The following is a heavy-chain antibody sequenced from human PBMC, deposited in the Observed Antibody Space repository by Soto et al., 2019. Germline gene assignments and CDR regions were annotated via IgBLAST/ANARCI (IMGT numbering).Heavy chain of an antibody. V-gene: IGHV3-11*01. Sequence: VQLVASGGGLVKPGGSLRLSCAASGFTFSDYYMSWIRQAPGKGLEWVSYISSSGSTIYYADSVKGRFTISRDNAKNSLYLQMNSLIAEDTAVYYCARDLFCSSTSCHYYYGMDVCGQVTTVTVSS. CDR1: GFTFSDYY. D-gene: IGHD2-2*01. CDR2: ISSSGSTI. CDR3: ARDLFCSSTSCHYYYGMDV. J-gene: IGHJ6*02.